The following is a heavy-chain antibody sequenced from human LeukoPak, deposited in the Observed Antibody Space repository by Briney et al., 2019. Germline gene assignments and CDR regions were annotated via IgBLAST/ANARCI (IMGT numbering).Heavy chain of an antibody. Sequence: SETLSLTCTVSGGSIGVYYWTWIRQPAGKGLEWIGEINHSGSTNYNPSLKSRVTISVDTSKNQFSLKLSSVTAADTAVYYCARWLRSYPNDAFDIWGQGTMVTVSS. V-gene: IGHV4-34*01. J-gene: IGHJ3*02. CDR1: GGSIGVYY. D-gene: IGHD1-26*01. CDR3: ARWLRSYPNDAFDI. CDR2: INHSGST.